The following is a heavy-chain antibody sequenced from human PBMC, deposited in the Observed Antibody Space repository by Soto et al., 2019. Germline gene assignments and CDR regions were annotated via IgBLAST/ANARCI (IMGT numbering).Heavy chain of an antibody. D-gene: IGHD4-17*01. V-gene: IGHV4-59*01. J-gene: IGHJ4*02. Sequence: PSEPRSLTCNVSGGSMNSYFWTWIRHPPGKGLEWIGYAHYSGATNYNPSLMSRLTISVDTSNKQFSLKLTSVTAADTAVYYCARGVSFMTTVTTFYFDFWGQGTLVTVSS. CDR2: AHYSGAT. CDR3: ARGVSFMTTVTTFYFDF. CDR1: GGSMNSYF.